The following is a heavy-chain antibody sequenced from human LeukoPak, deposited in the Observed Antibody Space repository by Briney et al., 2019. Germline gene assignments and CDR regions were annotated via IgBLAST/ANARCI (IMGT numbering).Heavy chain of an antibody. D-gene: IGHD3-22*01. Sequence: GGSLRLSCAASGFTFSSYWMHWVRQAPGKGLVWVSRINSDGSSTSYADSVKGRFTISRDNAKNTLYLQMNSLRAEDTAVYYCVNPGWYYDSSGYSYYYGMDVWGQGTTVTVSS. V-gene: IGHV3-74*01. CDR2: INSDGSST. J-gene: IGHJ6*02. CDR3: VNPGWYYDSSGYSYYYGMDV. CDR1: GFTFSSYW.